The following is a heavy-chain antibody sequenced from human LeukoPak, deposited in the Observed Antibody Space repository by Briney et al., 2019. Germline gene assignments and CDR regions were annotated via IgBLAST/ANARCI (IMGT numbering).Heavy chain of an antibody. D-gene: IGHD3-3*01. CDR1: GGSISSGDYY. Sequence: SETLSLTCTVSGGSISSGDYYWSWIRQPPGKGLEWIGYIYYSGSTYYNPSLKSRVTISVDRSKNQFSLKLSSVTAADTAVYYCARVLGVAYYFDYWGQGTLVTVSS. CDR3: ARVLGVAYYFDY. V-gene: IGHV4-30-4*01. CDR2: IYYSGST. J-gene: IGHJ4*02.